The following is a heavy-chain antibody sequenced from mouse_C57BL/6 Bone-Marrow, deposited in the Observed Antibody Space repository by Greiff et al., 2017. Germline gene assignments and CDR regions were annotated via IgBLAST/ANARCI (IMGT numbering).Heavy chain of an antibody. CDR1: GYTFTGYW. V-gene: IGHV1-9*01. Sequence: QVQLQQSGAELMKPGASVKLSCKATGYTFTGYWIEWVKQRPGHGLEWIGEILPGSGSTNYNEKFKGKATFTADTSSNTAYMQLSSLTTEDSAIYYCARKTGTGGYYAMDYWGQGTSVTVSS. J-gene: IGHJ4*01. D-gene: IGHD4-1*01. CDR2: ILPGSGST. CDR3: ARKTGTGGYYAMDY.